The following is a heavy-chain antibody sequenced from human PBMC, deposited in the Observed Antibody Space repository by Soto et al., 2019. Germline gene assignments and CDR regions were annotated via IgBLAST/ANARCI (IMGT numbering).Heavy chain of an antibody. J-gene: IGHJ4*02. CDR2: ISSPGSTI. V-gene: IGHV3-48*03. Sequence: PGGSLRLSCAASGFTFSNYEMNWVRQAPGKGLEWVSYISSPGSTILYADSVKGRFTVSRDNDKNSLYLQMNSLRAEDTAVYYCARQVHIVVAGTSSVYFDYWGQGALVTVSS. D-gene: IGHD2-15*01. CDR3: ARQVHIVVAGTSSVYFDY. CDR1: GFTFSNYE.